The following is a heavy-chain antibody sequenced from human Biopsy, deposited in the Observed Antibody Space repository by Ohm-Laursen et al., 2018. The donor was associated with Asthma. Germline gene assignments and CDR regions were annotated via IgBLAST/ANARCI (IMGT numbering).Heavy chain of an antibody. CDR1: GGSITSSSYY. Sequence: TLSLTCAVSGGSITSSSYYWGWIRQPPGKGMEWIGSMYHSGSPYYHPSLKSRAPISVDTSKNQLPLKMSSVTAADTAVYFCVRHQYSSSWSTFDYWGQGALVTVSS. CDR2: MYHSGSP. J-gene: IGHJ4*02. D-gene: IGHD3-22*01. V-gene: IGHV4-39*01. CDR3: VRHQYSSSWSTFDY.